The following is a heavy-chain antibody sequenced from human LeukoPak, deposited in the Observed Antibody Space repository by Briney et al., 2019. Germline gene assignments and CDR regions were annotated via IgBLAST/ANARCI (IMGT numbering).Heavy chain of an antibody. D-gene: IGHD6-19*01. CDR3: ARGIAVHGYYYYMDV. Sequence: GGSLRLSCAASGFTFSSYSMNWVRQAPGKGLEWVSSISSSSSYIYYADSVKGRFTISRDNAKNSLYLQMNSLRAEDTAVYYCARGIAVHGYYYYMDVRGKGTTVTVSS. V-gene: IGHV3-21*01. CDR1: GFTFSSYS. CDR2: ISSSSSYI. J-gene: IGHJ6*03.